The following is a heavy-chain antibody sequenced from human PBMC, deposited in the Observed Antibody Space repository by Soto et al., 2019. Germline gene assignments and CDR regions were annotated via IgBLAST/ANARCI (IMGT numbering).Heavy chain of an antibody. Sequence: GGSLRLSCAASGFTLTNAWLSWVRQAPGKGLEWVGRIKSLTDGGTPTYAAPVKGRFTISRDDSKDTVYLQMNSLKTEDTAVYYCTTGRYTFGLDSWGQGTLVTVSS. CDR1: GFTLTNAW. J-gene: IGHJ4*02. D-gene: IGHD5-18*01. V-gene: IGHV3-15*01. CDR2: IKSLTDGGTP. CDR3: TTGRYTFGLDS.